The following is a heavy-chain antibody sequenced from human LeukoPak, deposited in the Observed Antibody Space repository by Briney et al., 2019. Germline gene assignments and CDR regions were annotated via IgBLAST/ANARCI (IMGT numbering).Heavy chain of an antibody. D-gene: IGHD3-22*01. Sequence: SETLSLTCTVSGGSIRSHYWSWIRQPPGKGLEWIGYIFYSGSTNYNPSLKSRVTISVDPSKNQFSLKLSYVTAADTAVYYCARDRGDYDSSGYYGYFDYWGQGALVTVSS. J-gene: IGHJ4*02. CDR2: IFYSGST. CDR3: ARDRGDYDSSGYYGYFDY. CDR1: GGSIRSHY. V-gene: IGHV4-59*11.